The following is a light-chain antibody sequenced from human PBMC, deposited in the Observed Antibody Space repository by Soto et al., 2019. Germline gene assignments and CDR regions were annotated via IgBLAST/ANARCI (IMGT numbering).Light chain of an antibody. CDR2: EVI. J-gene: IGLJ1*01. V-gene: IGLV2-23*02. Sequence: QSALTQPASVSGSPGQSITISCTGTSSDVGSYNLVSWYQQSPGKAPKLMIYEVIKRPSGVSHRFSGSKSGNTASLTISGLEAEDEAIYCFCAYAGGSILLVFGTGTKVTVL. CDR3: CAYAGGSILLV. CDR1: SSDVGSYNL.